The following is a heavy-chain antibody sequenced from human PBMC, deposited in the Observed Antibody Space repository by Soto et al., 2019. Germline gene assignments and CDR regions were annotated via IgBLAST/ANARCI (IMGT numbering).Heavy chain of an antibody. D-gene: IGHD3-3*01. CDR1: GFSFTTGRVA. V-gene: IGHV2-5*01. J-gene: IGHJ4*02. Sequence: QITLKESGPTLVKPTETLTLTCSFSGFSFTTGRVAVGWIRQPPGKALEWLGLIYVNDDKRFSPYLKSRLTITKDTTSKQVVLTLSNMDPGDTGTYYCAHSDLSGVVIPFGFWGQGTVVTVSS. CDR2: IYVNDDK. CDR3: AHSDLSGVVIPFGF.